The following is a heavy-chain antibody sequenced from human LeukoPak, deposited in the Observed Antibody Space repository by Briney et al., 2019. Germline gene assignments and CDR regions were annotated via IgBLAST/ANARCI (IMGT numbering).Heavy chain of an antibody. V-gene: IGHV4-38-2*02. Sequence: SETLSLTCTVSGYFISSGYYWGWIRQPPGKGLEWIGSIYHSGTTHYNPSLKSRVTISVDTSKNQFSLKLSSVTAADTAVYYCARHEASWSVLRYLRGHAFDIWGQGTMVTVSS. D-gene: IGHD3-9*01. CDR3: ARHEASWSVLRYLRGHAFDI. CDR2: IYHSGTT. CDR1: GYFISSGYY. J-gene: IGHJ3*02.